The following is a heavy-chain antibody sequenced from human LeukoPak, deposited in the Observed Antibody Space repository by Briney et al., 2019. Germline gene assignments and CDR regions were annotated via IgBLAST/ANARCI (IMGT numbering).Heavy chain of an antibody. CDR3: ARVQSGYYYTEFGY. CDR1: GGTFSSYA. J-gene: IGHJ4*02. CDR2: IIPIFGTA. Sequence: GASVKVSCKASGGTFSSYAISWVRQAPGQGLEWMGGIIPIFGTANYAQKFQGRVTITADESTSTAYMELSSLRSEDTAVYYCARVQSGYYYTEFGYWGQGTLVTVSS. V-gene: IGHV1-69*13. D-gene: IGHD3-22*01.